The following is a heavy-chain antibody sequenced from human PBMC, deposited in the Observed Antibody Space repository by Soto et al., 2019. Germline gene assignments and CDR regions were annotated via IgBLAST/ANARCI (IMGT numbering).Heavy chain of an antibody. CDR2: ISSSSSTI. J-gene: IGHJ4*02. CDR1: GFTFSSYS. V-gene: IGHV3-48*01. D-gene: IGHD6-19*01. CDR3: ARDREGWYKESPPYYFDY. Sequence: GGSLRLSCAASGFTFSSYSMNWVRQAPGKGLEWVSYISSSSSTIYYADSVKGRFTISRDNAKNSLYLQMNSLRAEDTAVYYCARDREGWYKESPPYYFDYWGQGTLVTVSS.